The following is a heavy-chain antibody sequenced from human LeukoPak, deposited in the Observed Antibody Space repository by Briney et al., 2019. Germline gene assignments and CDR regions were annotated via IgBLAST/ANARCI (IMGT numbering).Heavy chain of an antibody. V-gene: IGHV1-2*02. CDR2: INPNSGGT. CDR1: GYTFTGYY. Sequence: GVSVTVSCMASGYTFTGYYMHWVRQAPGQGLEWMGWINPNSGGTNYAQKFQGRVTMTRDTSISTAYMELSRLRSDDTAVYYCAMEGTAMVTGDYWGQGTLVTVSS. CDR3: AMEGTAMVTGDY. J-gene: IGHJ4*02. D-gene: IGHD5-18*01.